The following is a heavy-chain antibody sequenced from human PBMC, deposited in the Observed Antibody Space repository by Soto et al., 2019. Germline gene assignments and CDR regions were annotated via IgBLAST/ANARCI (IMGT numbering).Heavy chain of an antibody. D-gene: IGHD2-2*01. J-gene: IGHJ4*02. CDR2: INPNSGGT. CDR3: ARVGHCSDISCYPFAY. V-gene: IGHV1-2*02. CDR1: GYTFTGHY. Sequence: QVQLVQSGAEVKKPGASVKVSCKASGYTFTGHYIHWVRQAPGQGLEWMGWINPNSGGTNYAQKFQGRVTMTRDTSISTAYMELSRLRSDDTAVYYCARVGHCSDISCYPFAYWGQGTLVTVSS.